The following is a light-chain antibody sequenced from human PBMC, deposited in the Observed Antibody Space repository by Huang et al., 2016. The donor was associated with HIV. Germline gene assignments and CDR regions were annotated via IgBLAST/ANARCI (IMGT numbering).Light chain of an antibody. CDR2: DAS. Sequence: EIVLTQSPATLSLSPGERATLSCRASQSVGRYLAWYQQKPGQAPRLLIYDASNRAPGIPARFSGSGSGTDFTLTIISLEPEDFEVYYCQQRTNWPPGFTFGHGTKVDIK. CDR1: QSVGRY. V-gene: IGKV3-11*01. J-gene: IGKJ3*01. CDR3: QQRTNWPPGFT.